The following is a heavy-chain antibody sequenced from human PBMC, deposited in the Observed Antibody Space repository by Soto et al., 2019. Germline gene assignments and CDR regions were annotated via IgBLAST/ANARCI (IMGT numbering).Heavy chain of an antibody. CDR2: IYHSGST. CDR1: GGSISSSNW. CDR3: ARSYCGGDCYSERGGRPGDYEYYYGMDV. V-gene: IGHV4-4*02. D-gene: IGHD2-21*02. Sequence: SETLSLTCAVSGGSISSSNWWSWVRQPPGKGLEWIGEIYHSGSTNYNPSLKSRVTISVDTSKNQFSLKLSSVTAADTAVYYCARSYCGGDCYSERGGRPGDYEYYYGMDVWGQGTTVTVS. J-gene: IGHJ6*02.